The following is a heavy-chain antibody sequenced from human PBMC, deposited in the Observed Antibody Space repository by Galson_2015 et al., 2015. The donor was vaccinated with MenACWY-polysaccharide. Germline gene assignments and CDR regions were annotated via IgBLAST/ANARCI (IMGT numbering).Heavy chain of an antibody. CDR2: IRSKARDYAT. CDR3: TRQGDVIDY. CDR1: GFTFSGSA. Sequence: SLRLSCATSGFTFSGSAIPWVRQAPGKGLEWVGYIRSKARDYATAYAESVKGRFTISRDESKNTAYRQMDSLKTEDTAVYYCTRQGDVIDYWGQGTLVTVPS. V-gene: IGHV3-73*01. D-gene: IGHD3-16*01. J-gene: IGHJ4*02.